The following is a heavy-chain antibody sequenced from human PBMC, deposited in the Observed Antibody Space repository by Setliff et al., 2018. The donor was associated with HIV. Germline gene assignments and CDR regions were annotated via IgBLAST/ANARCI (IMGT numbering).Heavy chain of an antibody. CDR2: INHSGST. CDR1: GGSFSGYS. CDR3: ARVAVAGTTFDVFDI. Sequence: PSETMSPTSAVYGGSFSGYSWTWIRQPPGKGLEWIGEINHSGSTSYNPSLKSRVTMSVDMSKNQFSLNLTSMTAADSAVYYCARVAVAGTTFDVFDIWGQGTMVTVSS. V-gene: IGHV4-34*01. J-gene: IGHJ3*02. D-gene: IGHD6-19*01.